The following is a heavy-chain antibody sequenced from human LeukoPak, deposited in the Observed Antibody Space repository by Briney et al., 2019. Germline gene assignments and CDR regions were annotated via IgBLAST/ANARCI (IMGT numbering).Heavy chain of an antibody. V-gene: IGHV3-74*01. CDR3: AREWTTSTYYFDY. D-gene: IGHD5/OR15-5a*01. Sequence: GGSLRLSCAASKFIFSNYWMHWVRQAPGKGLVWVSRINSDGSSTSYADSVKGRFTISRDNSKNTLYLQMNSLRAEDTAVYYCAREWTTSTYYFDYWGQGTLVTVSS. CDR2: INSDGSST. CDR1: KFIFSNYW. J-gene: IGHJ4*02.